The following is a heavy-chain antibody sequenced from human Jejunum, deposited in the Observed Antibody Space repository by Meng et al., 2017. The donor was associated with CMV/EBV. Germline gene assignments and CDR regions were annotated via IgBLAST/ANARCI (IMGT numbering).Heavy chain of an antibody. CDR1: DYA. D-gene: IGHD2-2*02. CDR3: ARGPYCSRTSCYNYYYGMDV. V-gene: IGHV3-9*01. Sequence: DYAMHWVRQAPGKGLDWVSGISWNGGNIDYADSVRGRFTISRDNAKNSLYLQMNSLRAEDTAVDYCARGPYCSRTSCYNYYYGMDVWGQGTTVTVSS. J-gene: IGHJ6*02. CDR2: ISWNGGNI.